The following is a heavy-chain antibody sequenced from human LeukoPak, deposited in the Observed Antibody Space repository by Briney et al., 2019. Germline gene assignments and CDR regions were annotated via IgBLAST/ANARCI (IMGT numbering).Heavy chain of an antibody. D-gene: IGHD5-18*01. CDR1: GGSISNYY. J-gene: IGHJ4*02. Sequence: SETLSLTCTVSGGSISNYYWDWIRQPPGRGLEWIGLIHYTGSTKYNSSLKSRVNISIDTSKNQVSLGLSSVTAADTAVYYCARDSYNYGSGSFDYWGQGTLVTVSS. V-gene: IGHV4-59*01. CDR3: ARDSYNYGSGSFDY. CDR2: IHYTGST.